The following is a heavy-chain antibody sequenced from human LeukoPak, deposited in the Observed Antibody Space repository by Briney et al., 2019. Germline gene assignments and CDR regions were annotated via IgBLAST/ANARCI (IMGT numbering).Heavy chain of an antibody. Sequence: SETLSLTCTVSGVSISSYYWSWIRQPAGKGLEWIGRIYTSGSNNYNPSLKSRGTMLADTSKNQFSLKLSSVTAADTAVYYFARQYFYDSSGCFDYWGQGTLVTVSS. CDR1: GVSISSYY. D-gene: IGHD3-22*01. J-gene: IGHJ4*02. CDR3: ARQYFYDSSGCFDY. V-gene: IGHV4-4*07. CDR2: IYTSGSN.